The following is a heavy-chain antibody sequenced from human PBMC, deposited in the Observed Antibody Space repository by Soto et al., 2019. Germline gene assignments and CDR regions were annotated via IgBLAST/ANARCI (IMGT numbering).Heavy chain of an antibody. CDR1: GGSFSGYY. CDR2: INHSGSP. J-gene: IGHJ6*02. Sequence: PSETLSLTSAVYGGSFSGYYWSWTSQPPVKGLVWIGKINHSGSPNYNPSLKSRVTISVDTSKNQFSLKLSSVTAADTAVYYCAGHRLVGAMGYYYYYYGMDVWGQGTTVT. CDR3: AGHRLVGAMGYYYYYYGMDV. V-gene: IGHV4-34*01. D-gene: IGHD1-26*01.